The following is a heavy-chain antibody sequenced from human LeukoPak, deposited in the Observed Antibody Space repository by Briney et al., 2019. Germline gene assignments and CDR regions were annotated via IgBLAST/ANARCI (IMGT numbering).Heavy chain of an antibody. D-gene: IGHD5-24*01. V-gene: IGHV4-38-2*01. J-gene: IGHJ4*02. CDR1: GYSISSDYY. CDR2: IYHSGST. Sequence: RPSETLSLTCAVSGYSISSDYYWGWIRQPPGKGLEWTGNIYHSGSTYYNPSLKSRVTISVDTSKNQFSLKLSSVTAADTAVYYCARREMATITSFDYWGQGTLVTVSS. CDR3: ARREMATITSFDY.